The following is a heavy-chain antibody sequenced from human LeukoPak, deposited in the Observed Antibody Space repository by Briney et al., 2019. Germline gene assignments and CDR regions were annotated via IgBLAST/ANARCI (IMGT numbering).Heavy chain of an antibody. CDR2: MNPNSGNT. J-gene: IGHJ5*02. CDR3: AIGKLASRRGSWFDP. CDR1: GGTFSSYA. D-gene: IGHD6-6*01. V-gene: IGHV1-8*02. Sequence: ASVKVSCKASGGTFSSYAISWVRQATGQGLEWMGWMNPNSGNTGYAQKFQGRVTMTRNTSITTAYMDLGSLTSEDTAVYYCAIGKLASRRGSWFDPWGQGTLVTVSS.